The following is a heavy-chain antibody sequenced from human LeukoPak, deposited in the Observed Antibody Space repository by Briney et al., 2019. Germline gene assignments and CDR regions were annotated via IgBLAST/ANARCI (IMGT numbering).Heavy chain of an antibody. Sequence: GGSLRLSCAASGFTVSSSYMSWVRQAPGKGLEWVSLVSSGGTTYYADSVKGRFTISRDNSKNTLYLQMNSLRAEDTAVYYCARRYGDYFDYWGQGTLVTVSS. CDR2: VSSGGTT. V-gene: IGHV3-66*02. CDR1: GFTVSSSY. CDR3: ARRYGDYFDY. J-gene: IGHJ4*02. D-gene: IGHD4-17*01.